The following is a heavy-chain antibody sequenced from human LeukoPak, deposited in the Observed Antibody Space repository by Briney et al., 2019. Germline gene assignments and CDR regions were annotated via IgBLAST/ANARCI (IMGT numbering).Heavy chain of an antibody. D-gene: IGHD6-19*01. CDR2: IRYDGSNK. Sequence: PWGSLRLSCAASGFTFSSYGMHWVRQAPGKGLEWVAFIRYDGSNKYYADSVKGRFTISRDNSKNTLYLHVNSLRPEDTAVYYCAKDASSGWPNWFDPWGQGTLVTVSS. J-gene: IGHJ5*02. CDR3: AKDASSGWPNWFDP. V-gene: IGHV3-30*02. CDR1: GFTFSSYG.